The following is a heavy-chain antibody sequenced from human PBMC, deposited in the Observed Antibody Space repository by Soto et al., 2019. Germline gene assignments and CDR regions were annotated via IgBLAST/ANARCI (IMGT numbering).Heavy chain of an antibody. CDR1: GGTFSSYT. J-gene: IGHJ6*02. CDR2: IIPILGIA. Sequence: SVKVSCKASGGTFSSYTISWVRQAPGQGLEWMGRIIPILGIANYAQKFQGRVTITADKSTSTAYMELSSLRSEDTAMYYCARRSGDRSRSYGLDVWGQGTTVTVSS. V-gene: IGHV1-69*02. CDR3: ARRSGDRSRSYGLDV.